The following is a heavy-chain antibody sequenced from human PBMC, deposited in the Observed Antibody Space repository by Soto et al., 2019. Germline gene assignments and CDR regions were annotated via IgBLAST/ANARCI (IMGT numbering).Heavy chain of an antibody. CDR3: ARAYCGGDCYSYYYYYMDV. Sequence: SQTLSLTCAISGDSVSSNSAAWNWIRQSPSRGLEWLGRTYYRSKWYNDYAVSVKSRITINPDTSKNQFSLQLNSVTPEDTAVYYCARAYCGGDCYSYYYYYMDVWGKGTTVTVSS. J-gene: IGHJ6*03. CDR2: TYYRSKWYN. CDR1: GDSVSSNSAA. D-gene: IGHD2-21*02. V-gene: IGHV6-1*01.